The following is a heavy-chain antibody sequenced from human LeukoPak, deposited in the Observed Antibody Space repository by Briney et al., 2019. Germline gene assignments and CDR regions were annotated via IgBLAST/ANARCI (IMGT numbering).Heavy chain of an antibody. D-gene: IGHD5-18*01. V-gene: IGHV4-39*07. CDR1: GGSISSGSYY. Sequence: SETLSLTCTVSGGSISSGSYYWGWIRQPPGKGLEWIGSIYHSGSTYYNPSLKSRVTISVDTSKNQFSLKLSSVTAADTAVYYCARGWLQLWSGEFDYWGQGTLVTVSS. J-gene: IGHJ4*02. CDR3: ARGWLQLWSGEFDY. CDR2: IYHSGST.